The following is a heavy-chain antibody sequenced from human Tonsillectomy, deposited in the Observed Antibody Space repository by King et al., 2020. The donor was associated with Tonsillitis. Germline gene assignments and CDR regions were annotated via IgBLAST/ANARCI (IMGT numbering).Heavy chain of an antibody. CDR1: GFTFSSYA. D-gene: IGHD3-22*01. Sequence: EVQLVESGGGLVQPGGSLRLSCAASGFTFSSYAMSWVRQAPGKGLEWVSAISGSGGSTYYADSVKGRFTISRDNSKNTLYLQMNSLRAEDTAVYYCAKVYYYDSSGYYYIEDWYLDLWGRGTLVTVSS. CDR3: AKVYYYDSSGYYYIEDWYLDL. J-gene: IGHJ2*01. V-gene: IGHV3-23*04. CDR2: ISGSGGST.